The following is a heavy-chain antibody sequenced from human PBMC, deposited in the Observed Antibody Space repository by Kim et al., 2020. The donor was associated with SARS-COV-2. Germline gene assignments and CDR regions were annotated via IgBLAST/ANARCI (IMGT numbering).Heavy chain of an antibody. CDR3: TRDPDTTSKVDY. CDR2: L. V-gene: IGHV3-11*04. J-gene: IGHJ4*02. Sequence: LYYGGSVKDRFTNARDNAENSVYLQMNSLRADDTAVYYCTRDPDTTSKVDYWGQGTLVTVSS. D-gene: IGHD1-1*01.